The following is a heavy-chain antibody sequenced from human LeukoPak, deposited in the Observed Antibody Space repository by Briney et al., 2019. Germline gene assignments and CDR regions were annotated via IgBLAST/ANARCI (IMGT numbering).Heavy chain of an antibody. CDR1: GFTFSSYA. Sequence: GGSLRLSCAASGFTFSSYAMSWVRQAPGKGLEWVSAISGSGDRTYYADSVKGRFTISRDNSKNTLSLQMNSLRAEDAAIYYCAKESPYSSPRNYYFDYWGQGTLVTVSP. CDR2: ISGSGDRT. J-gene: IGHJ4*02. V-gene: IGHV3-23*01. CDR3: AKESPYSSPRNYYFDY. D-gene: IGHD5-18*01.